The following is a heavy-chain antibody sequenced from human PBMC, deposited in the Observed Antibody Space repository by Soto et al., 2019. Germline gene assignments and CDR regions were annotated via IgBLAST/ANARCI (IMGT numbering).Heavy chain of an antibody. CDR2: IYNSGSA. Sequence: SETLSVTCTVCGGTIRRYYWSWIRQPPGKGLEWIGYIYNSGSANYNPSLTSRITLSVDTSKNQLSLKLSSVTAADTAVYYCARPAVTGFLNAFDVWGQGTMVTVSS. CDR1: GGTIRRYY. CDR3: ARPAVTGFLNAFDV. V-gene: IGHV4-59*08. D-gene: IGHD6-19*01. J-gene: IGHJ3*01.